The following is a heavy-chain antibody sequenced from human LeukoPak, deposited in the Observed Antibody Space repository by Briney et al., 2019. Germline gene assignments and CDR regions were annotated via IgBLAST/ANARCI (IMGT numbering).Heavy chain of an antibody. J-gene: IGHJ3*02. CDR1: GYTFTSYG. D-gene: IGHD3-3*01. V-gene: IGHV1-46*01. Sequence: ASVKVSCKASGYTFTSYGISWVRQAPGQGLEWMGIINPSGGSTSYAQKFQGRVTMTRDTSTSTVYMELSSLRSEDTAVYYCARIGDLWSGPIKGAFDIWGQGTMVTVSS. CDR2: INPSGGST. CDR3: ARIGDLWSGPIKGAFDI.